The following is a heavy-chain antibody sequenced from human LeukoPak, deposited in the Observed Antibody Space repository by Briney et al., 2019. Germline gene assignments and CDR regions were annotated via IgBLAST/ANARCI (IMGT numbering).Heavy chain of an antibody. CDR3: ARDRGYTSGYFGMDV. Sequence: SETLSLTCTVSGGSISSYYWSWIRQPAGKGLEWIGRIYTSGSTNYNPSLKSRVTMSVDTSKNQFSLNLNSVTAADTAVYYCARDRGYTSGYFGMDVWGQGTAVTVSS. CDR1: GGSISSYY. J-gene: IGHJ6*02. V-gene: IGHV4-4*07. D-gene: IGHD1-1*01. CDR2: IYTSGST.